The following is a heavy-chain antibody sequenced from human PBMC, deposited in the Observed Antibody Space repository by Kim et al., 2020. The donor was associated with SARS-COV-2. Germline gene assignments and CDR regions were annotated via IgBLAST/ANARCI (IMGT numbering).Heavy chain of an antibody. CDR2: ISAYNGNT. J-gene: IGHJ4*02. CDR1: GYTFTSYG. Sequence: ASVKVSCKASGYTFTSYGISWVRQAPGQGLEWMGWISAYNGNTNYAQKLQGRVTMTTDTSTSTAYMELRSLRSDDTAVYYCARDSGEKYYYDSSGYSGYWGQGTLVTVSS. V-gene: IGHV1-18*01. D-gene: IGHD3-22*01. CDR3: ARDSGEKYYYDSSGYSGY.